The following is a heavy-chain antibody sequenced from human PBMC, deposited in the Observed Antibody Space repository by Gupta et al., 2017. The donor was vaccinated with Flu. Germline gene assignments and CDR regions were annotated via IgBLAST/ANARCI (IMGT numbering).Heavy chain of an antibody. CDR2: IRRKADGGTT. D-gene: IGHD3-9*01. Sequence: EVQLVESGGGLVQPGRALRLGCAACGFIWGEYAMSWFRQATGKGLDCVSFIRRKADGGTTEYAASVKGRFTISRDDSTGIAYLPMNSLKTXDXAVYYCXREDGYYDVLTGYPPVYDGGQGTMVTGSS. CDR3: XREDGYYDVLTGYPPVYD. CDR1: GFIWGEYA. V-gene: IGHV3-49*03. J-gene: IGHJ4*02.